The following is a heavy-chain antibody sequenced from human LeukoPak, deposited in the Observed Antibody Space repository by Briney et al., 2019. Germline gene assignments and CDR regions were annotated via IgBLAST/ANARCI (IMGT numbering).Heavy chain of an antibody. Sequence: PGGSLRLSCAASGFTFSSYAMSWVRQAPGKGLEWVSAISGSGGSTYYADSVKGRFTISRDNSKNTLYLQMNSLRAEDTAVYYCANLAGDGLVAAAGIISDYWGQGTLVTVSS. D-gene: IGHD6-13*01. CDR3: ANLAGDGLVAAAGIISDY. V-gene: IGHV3-23*01. CDR1: GFTFSSYA. CDR2: ISGSGGST. J-gene: IGHJ4*02.